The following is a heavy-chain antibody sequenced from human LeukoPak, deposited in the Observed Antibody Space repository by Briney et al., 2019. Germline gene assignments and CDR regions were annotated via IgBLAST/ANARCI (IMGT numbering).Heavy chain of an antibody. J-gene: IGHJ3*02. CDR2: ISRSSSTI. V-gene: IGHV3-48*01. CDR3: ARAKRNGFDI. CDR1: GFTFSNYS. Sequence: GGSLRLSCAASGFTFSNYSMNWVRQAPGKGLEWVSYISRSSSTIYYADSVKGRFTISRDNAKNSLYLQMNSLRAEDTAVYYCARAKRNGFDIWGQGTMVTVSS.